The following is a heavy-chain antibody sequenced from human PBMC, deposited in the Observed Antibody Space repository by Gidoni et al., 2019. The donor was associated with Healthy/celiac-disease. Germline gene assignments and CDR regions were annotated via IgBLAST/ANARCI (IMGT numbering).Heavy chain of an antibody. CDR3: ARAPYYYDSSGYHYYFDY. J-gene: IGHJ4*02. Sequence: EVQLVESGGGLVQPGGSLRLSCAASGFTFSIYWMSWVRQDPGKGLGWVAKIKQDGSEKYYVDSVKGRFTISRDNAKNSLYLQMNSLRAEDTAVYYCARAPYYYDSSGYHYYFDYWGQGTLVTVSS. CDR2: IKQDGSEK. D-gene: IGHD3-22*01. V-gene: IGHV3-7*03. CDR1: GFTFSIYW.